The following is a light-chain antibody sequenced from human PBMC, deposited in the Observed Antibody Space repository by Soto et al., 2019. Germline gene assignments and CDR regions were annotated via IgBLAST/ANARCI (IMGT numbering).Light chain of an antibody. Sequence: QSALTQPPSASGSPGQSVTISCTGTSXDVGGYNYVSWYQQHPGQAPKLMIYEVSKRPSGVPDRFSGSKSGNTASLTVSGLQAEDEADYYCSSYAGSNNFVFGTGTKVTVL. J-gene: IGLJ1*01. CDR3: SSYAGSNNFV. CDR1: SXDVGGYNY. CDR2: EVS. V-gene: IGLV2-8*01.